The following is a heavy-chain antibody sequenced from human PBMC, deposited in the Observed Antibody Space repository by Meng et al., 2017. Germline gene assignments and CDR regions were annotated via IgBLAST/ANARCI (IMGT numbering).Heavy chain of an antibody. CDR2: INPNSGGT. CDR3: ARAYSSGYYYFDYFDY. V-gene: IGHV1-2*02. CDR1: GYTFTGYY. J-gene: IGHJ4*02. Sequence: ASVKVSCKASGYTFTGYYMHWVRQAPGQGLEWMGWINPNSGGTNYAQKFQGRVTMTRDTSISTAYMELSRLRSDDTAVYYCARAYSSGYYYFDYFDYWGQGTLVTVSS. D-gene: IGHD3-22*01.